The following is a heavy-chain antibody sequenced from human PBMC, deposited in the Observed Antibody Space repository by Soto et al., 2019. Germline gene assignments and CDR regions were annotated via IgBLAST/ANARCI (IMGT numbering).Heavy chain of an antibody. CDR3: AISSRDPLDY. J-gene: IGHJ4*02. D-gene: IGHD2-2*01. V-gene: IGHV4-34*01. CDR1: GGSFSGYY. Sequence: SETLSLTCAVYGGSFSGYYWSWIRQPPGKGLEWIGEINHSGSTNYNPSLKSRVTISVDTSKNQFSLKLSSVTAADTAVYYCAISSRDPLDYWGQGTLVTVS. CDR2: INHSGST.